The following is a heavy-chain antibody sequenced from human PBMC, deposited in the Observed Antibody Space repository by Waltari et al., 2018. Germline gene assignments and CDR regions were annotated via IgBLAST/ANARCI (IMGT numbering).Heavy chain of an antibody. Sequence: EVQLVESGGGLIQPGGSLRLSCAASGFSVSSTYMNWVRQAPGKGREWVSIIYRWGSTYYADSVKGRFTISRDSSKNTVYLQMNSLRAEDTAVYYCARAKTPPAPFHYFGMDVWGQGTTVAVS. CDR3: ARAKTPPAPFHYFGMDV. CDR1: GFSVSSTY. D-gene: IGHD2-2*01. CDR2: IYRWGST. V-gene: IGHV3-53*01. J-gene: IGHJ6*02.